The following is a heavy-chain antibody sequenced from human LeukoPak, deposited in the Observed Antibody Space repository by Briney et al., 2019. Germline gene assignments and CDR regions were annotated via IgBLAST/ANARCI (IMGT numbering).Heavy chain of an antibody. CDR2: IYPGDSDT. J-gene: IGHJ4*02. V-gene: IGHV5-51*01. CDR3: ARCEGGTTGICYSDY. CDR1: GYSFTSYW. Sequence: GESLKISCKGSGYSFTSYWIGWVRQMPGKGLEWMGIIYPGDSDTRYSPSFQGQVTISADKSISTAYLQWSSLKASDTAMYYCARCEGGTTGICYSDYWGQGTLVTVSS. D-gene: IGHD1-1*01.